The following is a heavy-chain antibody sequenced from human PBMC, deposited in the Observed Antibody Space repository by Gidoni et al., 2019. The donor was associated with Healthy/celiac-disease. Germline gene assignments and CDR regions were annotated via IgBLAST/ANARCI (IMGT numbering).Heavy chain of an antibody. CDR1: GFTFDDYA. V-gene: IGHV3-9*01. D-gene: IGHD3-22*01. J-gene: IGHJ4*02. CDR2: ISWNSGSI. CDR3: AKDLYYYDSSGYYDY. Sequence: EVQLVESGGGLVQPGRSLRLSCAASGFTFDDYAMHWVRQAPGKGLEWVSGISWNSGSIGYADSVKGRITISRDNAKNSLYLQMNSLRAEDTALYYCAKDLYYYDSSGYYDYWGQGTLVTVSS.